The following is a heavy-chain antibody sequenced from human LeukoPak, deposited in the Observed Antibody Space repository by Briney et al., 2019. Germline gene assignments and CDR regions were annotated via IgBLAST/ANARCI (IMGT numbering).Heavy chain of an antibody. D-gene: IGHD5/OR15-5a*01. CDR3: ARDKDLYANYYFDY. V-gene: IGHV3-30*04. Sequence: PGRSLKLSCAASGFTFSGYALHWVRQAPGKGLEWVAVISYDGRDKHFADSVKGRFTISRDNSKNTLFLQMNSLRAEDMAVYYCARDKDLYANYYFDYWGQGTLVTVSS. CDR2: ISYDGRDK. J-gene: IGHJ4*02. CDR1: GFTFSGYA.